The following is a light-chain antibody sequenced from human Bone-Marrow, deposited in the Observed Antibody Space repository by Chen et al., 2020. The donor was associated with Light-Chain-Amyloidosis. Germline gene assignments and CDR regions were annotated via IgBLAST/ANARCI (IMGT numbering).Light chain of an antibody. CDR1: SSGVGSYNL. CDR3: CSYSGSSTFASLV. V-gene: IGLV2-23*02. J-gene: IGLJ3*02. CDR2: EVS. Sequence: QSALTQPAPVSGSPGPAITISCTGHSSGVGSYNLVSWYQQHPGKAPKLRISEVSQRPAGVSNRCDGYKSGNAASLTISGLHAEDEADYYCCSYSGSSTFASLVFGGGTKLTVL.